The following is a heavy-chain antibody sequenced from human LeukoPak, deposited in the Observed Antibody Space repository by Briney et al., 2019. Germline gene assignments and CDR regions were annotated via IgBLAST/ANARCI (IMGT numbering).Heavy chain of an antibody. Sequence: SETLSLTCAVYGGSFSGYYWSWIRQPPGKGLEWIGYIYYSGSTNYNPSLKSRVTISVDTSKNQFSLKLSSVTAADTAVYYCARAGIGDYYYMDVWGKGTTVTISS. V-gene: IGHV4-59*01. CDR1: GGSFSGYY. CDR2: IYYSGST. CDR3: ARAGIGDYYYMDV. D-gene: IGHD3-10*01. J-gene: IGHJ6*03.